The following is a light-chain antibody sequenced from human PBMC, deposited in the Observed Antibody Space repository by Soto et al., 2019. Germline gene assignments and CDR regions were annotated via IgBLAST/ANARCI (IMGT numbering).Light chain of an antibody. CDR3: QQYYRAPRA. V-gene: IGKV1-27*01. Sequence: DIQMTQSPSSLSASVGDRVTITCRASRGISNYLAWYQQKPGRIPKLLIYGASTLQSGVPSRFSGSGSGTDFTLTISSLHPEDVASYSCQQYYRAPRAFGQGTKVEIK. CDR1: RGISNY. J-gene: IGKJ1*01. CDR2: GAS.